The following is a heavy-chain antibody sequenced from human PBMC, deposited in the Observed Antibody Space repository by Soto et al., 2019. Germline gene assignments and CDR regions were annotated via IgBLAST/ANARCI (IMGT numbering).Heavy chain of an antibody. V-gene: IGHV3-21*01. CDR1: GFTFSSYS. D-gene: IGHD3-22*01. CDR3: ARDNPGYYDSSGDAFDI. Sequence: VQLVESGGGLVKPGGSLRLSCAASGFTFSSYSMNWVRQAPGKGLEWVSSISSSSSYIYYADSVKGRFTISRDNAKNSLYLQMNSLRAEDTAVYYCARDNPGYYDSSGDAFDIWGQGTMVTVSS. J-gene: IGHJ3*02. CDR2: ISSSSSYI.